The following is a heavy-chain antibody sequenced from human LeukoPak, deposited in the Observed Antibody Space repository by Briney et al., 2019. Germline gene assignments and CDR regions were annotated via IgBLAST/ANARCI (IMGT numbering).Heavy chain of an antibody. Sequence: GGSLRLSCAASGFTFSSYAMSWVRQAPGKGLEWVSAISGSGGSTNYADSVKGRFTISRDNSKNTLYLQMNSLRAEDTAVYYCAKDRNYGSGSYYNGPFDYWGQGTLVTVSS. CDR3: AKDRNYGSGSYYNGPFDY. V-gene: IGHV3-23*01. D-gene: IGHD3-10*01. CDR1: GFTFSSYA. J-gene: IGHJ4*02. CDR2: ISGSGGST.